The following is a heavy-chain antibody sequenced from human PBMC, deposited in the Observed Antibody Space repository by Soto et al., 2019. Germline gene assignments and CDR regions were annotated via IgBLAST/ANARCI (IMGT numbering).Heavy chain of an antibody. CDR2: IIPISDTT. CDR1: GGTFSSYA. D-gene: IGHD2-2*01. Sequence: QVQLVQSGAEVKKPGSSVKVSCKASGGTFSSYAISWVRQAPGQGLEWMGGIIPISDTTNYAQKLQGRVTITADESTSSAYMELSSLRSEDTAVYYCARSQGSSTSLEIYYYYYYGMDVWGQGPTVTVSS. CDR3: ARSQGSSTSLEIYYYYYYGMDV. J-gene: IGHJ6*02. V-gene: IGHV1-69*01.